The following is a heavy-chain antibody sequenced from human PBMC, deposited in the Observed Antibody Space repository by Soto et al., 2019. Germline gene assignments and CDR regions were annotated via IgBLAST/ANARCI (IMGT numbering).Heavy chain of an antibody. CDR2: MNPNSGNT. CDR3: ARLGGATKVRGVIPFDY. CDR1: GYTFTSYD. D-gene: IGHD3-10*01. Sequence: QVQLVQSGAEVKKPGASVKVSCKASGYTFTSYDINWVRQATGQGLEWMGWMNPNSGNTGYAQKFQGRVTMTRNTTISTAYMELSSLRSEDTTVYYCARLGGATKVRGVIPFDYWGQGTLVTVSS. V-gene: IGHV1-8*01. J-gene: IGHJ4*02.